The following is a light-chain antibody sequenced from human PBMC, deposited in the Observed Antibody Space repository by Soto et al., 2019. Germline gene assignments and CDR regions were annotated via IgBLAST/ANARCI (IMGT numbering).Light chain of an antibody. Sequence: QSALTQPASVSGSPGQSITISCTGTSVGVGSYNLVSWYQQHPGKAPKLMIYEGSKRPSGVSNRFSGSKSGNTASLTISGLQAEDEADYYCCSYAGSSTHVFGTGTKLTVL. CDR3: CSYAGSSTHV. V-gene: IGLV2-23*01. CDR1: SVGVGSYNL. CDR2: EGS. J-gene: IGLJ1*01.